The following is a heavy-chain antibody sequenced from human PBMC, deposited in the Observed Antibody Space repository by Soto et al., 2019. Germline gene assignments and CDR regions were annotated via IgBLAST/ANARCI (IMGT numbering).Heavy chain of an antibody. J-gene: IGHJ6*02. CDR2: VSGYTGNT. Sequence: QVQLVQSETEVKKPGASVKVSCKASGYIFTNYDITWVRQAPGQGLEWMGWVSGYTGNTKYAQKFQDRVTMTTDTSPSTVYMELRSLRSDDPAVYYCARFGSAPYYYYGVDVWGQGTTVFVS. D-gene: IGHD3-10*01. CDR3: ARFGSAPYYYYGVDV. CDR1: GYIFTNYD. V-gene: IGHV1-18*01.